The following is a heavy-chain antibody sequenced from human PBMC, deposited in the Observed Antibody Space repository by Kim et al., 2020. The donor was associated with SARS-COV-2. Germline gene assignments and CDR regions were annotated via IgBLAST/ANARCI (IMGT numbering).Heavy chain of an antibody. CDR1: GGTFSSYA. Sequence: SVKVSCKASGGTFSSYAISWVRQAPGQGLEWMGGIIPIFGTANYAQKFQGRVTITADESTSTAYMELSSLRSEDTAVYYCARGDSSSWSPTGIPYFDYWGQGTLVTVSS. D-gene: IGHD6-13*01. V-gene: IGHV1-69*13. J-gene: IGHJ4*02. CDR2: IIPIFGTA. CDR3: ARGDSSSWSPTGIPYFDY.